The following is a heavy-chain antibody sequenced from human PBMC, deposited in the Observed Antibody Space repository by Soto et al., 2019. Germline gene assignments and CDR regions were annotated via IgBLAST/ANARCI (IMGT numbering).Heavy chain of an antibody. CDR1: GGSISSGGYY. Sequence: KASETLSLTCAVSGGSISSGGYYWSWIRQPPGKGLEWIGEINPSGSTNYNPSLKSRVTISVDTSKNQFSLKLRSVTAADTAVYYCARERRGYSGYDLPAYYYYGMDVWGQGTTVTVSS. CDR2: INPSGST. V-gene: IGHV4-34*01. CDR3: ARERRGYSGYDLPAYYYYGMDV. J-gene: IGHJ6*02. D-gene: IGHD5-12*01.